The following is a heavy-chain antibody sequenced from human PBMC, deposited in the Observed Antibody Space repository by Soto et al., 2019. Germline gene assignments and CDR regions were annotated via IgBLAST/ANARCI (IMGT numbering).Heavy chain of an antibody. J-gene: IGHJ5*02. CDR2: ISYDGSNK. D-gene: IGHD6-13*01. CDR1: GFTFSSYA. CDR3: ARDLLYSSSWANWFDP. V-gene: IGHV3-30-3*01. Sequence: GGSLRLSCAASGFTFSSYAMHWVRQAPGKGLEWVAVISYDGSNKYYADSVKGRFTICRDNSKNTLYLQMNSLRAEDTAVYYCARDLLYSSSWANWFDPWGQGTLVTVSS.